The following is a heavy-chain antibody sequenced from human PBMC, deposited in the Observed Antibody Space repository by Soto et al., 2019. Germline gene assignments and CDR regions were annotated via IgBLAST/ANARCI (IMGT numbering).Heavy chain of an antibody. CDR3: ARSIVERRPSPPYNWFEL. V-gene: IGHV1-69*12. CDR1: GGTFSSYA. Sequence: QVQLVQSGAEVKKPGSSVKVSCKSSGGTFSSYAISWVRQAPGQGLEWMGGIIPIFGTANYAQKFQGRVTITADESTSTAYMDLSSLRSEDTAVYYCARSIVERRPSPPYNWFELWGQGTLVTVSS. CDR2: IIPIFGTA. J-gene: IGHJ5*02. D-gene: IGHD1-26*01.